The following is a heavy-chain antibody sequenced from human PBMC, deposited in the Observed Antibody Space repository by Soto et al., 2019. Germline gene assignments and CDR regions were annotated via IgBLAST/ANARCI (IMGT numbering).Heavy chain of an antibody. J-gene: IGHJ6*02. Sequence: GASVKVSCKASGYTFTGYCMHWVRQAPGQGLEWMGWINPNSGGTNYAQKFQGWVTMTRDTSISTAYMELSSLRSDDTAVYYCARSRITIFGVVSSRYYGMGVWGQGTMVTVSS. CDR2: INPNSGGT. D-gene: IGHD3-3*01. CDR3: ARSRITIFGVVSSRYYGMGV. V-gene: IGHV1-2*04. CDR1: GYTFTGYC.